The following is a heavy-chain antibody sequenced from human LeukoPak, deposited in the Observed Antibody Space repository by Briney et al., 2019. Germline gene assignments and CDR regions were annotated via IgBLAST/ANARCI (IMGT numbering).Heavy chain of an antibody. CDR3: ARQSYDYGANGRNWFDP. J-gene: IGHJ5*02. CDR1: GGSISNYY. D-gene: IGHD4-23*01. Sequence: SETLSLTCTVSGGSISNYYWSRIRQPPGKGLEWIGYVSYSGSTNYNPSLRSRVTMSVDTSKNQFSLKLTSVTAADTAVYYCARQSYDYGANGRNWFDPWGHGAQVTVSS. CDR2: VSYSGST. V-gene: IGHV4-59*08.